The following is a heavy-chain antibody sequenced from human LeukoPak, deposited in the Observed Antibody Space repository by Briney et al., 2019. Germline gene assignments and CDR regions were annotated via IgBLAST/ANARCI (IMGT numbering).Heavy chain of an antibody. Sequence: RGSLRLSCAASGFTFSNSWMTWVRQAPGKGLEWVANMKEDGSEKYYVDSVKGRFTISRDNAKNSLYLQMNSLRVEDTAVYYCARDWSGTIWGQGTLVTVSS. V-gene: IGHV3-7*01. D-gene: IGHD3-3*01. CDR1: GFTFSNSW. J-gene: IGHJ4*02. CDR2: MKEDGSEK. CDR3: ARDWSGTI.